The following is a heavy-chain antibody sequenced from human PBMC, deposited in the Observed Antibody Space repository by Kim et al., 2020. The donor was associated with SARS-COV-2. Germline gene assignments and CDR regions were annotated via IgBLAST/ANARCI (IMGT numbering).Heavy chain of an antibody. D-gene: IGHD5-12*01. V-gene: IGHV4-34*01. CDR2: INHSGST. Sequence: SETLSLTCAVYGGSFSGYYWSWIRQPPGKGLEWIGEINHSGSTNYNPSLKSRVTISVDTSKNQFSLKLSSVTAADTAVYYCARQRWLPTFDYWGQGTLVTVSS. CDR1: GGSFSGYY. J-gene: IGHJ4*02. CDR3: ARQRWLPTFDY.